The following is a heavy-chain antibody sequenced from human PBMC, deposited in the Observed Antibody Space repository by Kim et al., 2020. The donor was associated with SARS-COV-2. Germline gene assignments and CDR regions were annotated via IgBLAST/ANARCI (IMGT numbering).Heavy chain of an antibody. D-gene: IGHD2-15*01. V-gene: IGHV4-31*03. Sequence: SETLSLTCTVSGGSISSGGYYWSWIRQHPGKGLEWIGYIYYSGSTYYNPSLKSRVTISVDTSKNQFSLKLSSVTAADTAVYYCARGPPGFGDGYSPFDYWGQGTLVTVSS. CDR1: GGSISSGGYY. CDR3: ARGPPGFGDGYSPFDY. CDR2: IYYSGST. J-gene: IGHJ4*02.